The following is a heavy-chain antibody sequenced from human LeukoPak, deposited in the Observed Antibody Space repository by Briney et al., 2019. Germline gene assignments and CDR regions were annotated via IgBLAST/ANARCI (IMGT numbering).Heavy chain of an antibody. CDR2: IYYSGST. CDR3: ARGPLDY. J-gene: IGHJ4*02. V-gene: IGHV4-59*01. Sequence: PSETLSLTCTVSGGSISSYYWSWLRQPPGKGLEWIGYIYYSGSTNYNPSLKSRVTISVDTSTNQFSLKLSSVTAADTAVYYCARGPLDYWGQGSLVTVSS. CDR1: GGSISSYY.